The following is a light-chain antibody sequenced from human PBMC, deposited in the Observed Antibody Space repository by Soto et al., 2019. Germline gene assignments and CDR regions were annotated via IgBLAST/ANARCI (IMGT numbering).Light chain of an antibody. Sequence: QYVLTQPRSVSGSPGQTVTISCTGTSSDVSGYNYVSWYQQHPGKAPKLMIYDVSKRPPGVPDRFSGSKSGNTASLTISGFHPVDEAESYGCSYAGSHGFRTRTKVTV. V-gene: IGLV2-11*01. J-gene: IGLJ1*01. CDR1: SSDVSGYNY. CDR3: CSYAGSHG. CDR2: DVS.